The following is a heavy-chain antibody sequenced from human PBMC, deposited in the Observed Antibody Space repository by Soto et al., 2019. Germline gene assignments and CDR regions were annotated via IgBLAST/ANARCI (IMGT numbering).Heavy chain of an antibody. Sequence: SETLSLTCTVSGGSMSSYYWTWIRQPAGKGLEWIGRVYSSGGTHYSPSLRSRVIISLDTSKNQFSLRLLSVTDADTAVYFCARGQRFSDWFDPWGQGTLVTVSS. CDR2: VYSSGGT. CDR1: GGSMSSYY. D-gene: IGHD3-3*01. J-gene: IGHJ5*02. V-gene: IGHV4-4*07. CDR3: ARGQRFSDWFDP.